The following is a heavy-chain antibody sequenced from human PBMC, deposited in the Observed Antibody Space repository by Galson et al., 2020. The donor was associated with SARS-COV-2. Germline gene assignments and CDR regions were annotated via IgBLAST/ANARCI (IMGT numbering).Heavy chain of an antibody. V-gene: IGHV5-51*07. D-gene: IGHD3-10*01. CDR1: GYSYTNYW. J-gene: IGHJ4*02. CDR2: IFPGDSDT. CDR3: AGLVSDYYDSVSYCLDY. Sequence: GESLKISCKGSGYSYTNYWIGWVHQMPGKGLEWMGIIFPGDSDTRYSPSFQGHVTISADKSISTGYLQWSSLKASDTAMYYCAGLVSDYYDSVSYCLDYWGQGTLVTVSS.